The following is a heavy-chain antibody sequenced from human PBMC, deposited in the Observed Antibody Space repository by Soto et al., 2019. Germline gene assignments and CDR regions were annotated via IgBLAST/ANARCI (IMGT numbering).Heavy chain of an antibody. CDR3: ARGIYNGRGMDV. J-gene: IGHJ6*02. CDR1: GGSISSSNW. Sequence: QLQESGPGLVKPSGTLSLTCAVSGGSISSSNWWSWVRQPPGKGLEWIGIIYHSGITHYSPSLKSRVTMSVDKSKNQFSQKLSSVTAADTAMYYCARGIYNGRGMDVWGQGSTVTVSS. CDR2: IYHSGIT. D-gene: IGHD1-1*01. V-gene: IGHV4-4*02.